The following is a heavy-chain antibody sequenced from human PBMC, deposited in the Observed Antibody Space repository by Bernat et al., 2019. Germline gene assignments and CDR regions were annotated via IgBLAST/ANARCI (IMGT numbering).Heavy chain of an antibody. CDR2: IYSGGST. Sequence: EVQLVESGGGLIQPGGSLRLSCAASGFTVSSNYMSWVRQAPGKGLEWVSVIYSGGSTYYAESGKGRFTISRDNSKNTLYLQMNSLRAEDTAVYYCASRSGSSGWATRDYWGQGTLVTVSS. D-gene: IGHD6-19*01. CDR3: ASRSGSSGWATRDY. V-gene: IGHV3-53*01. J-gene: IGHJ4*02. CDR1: GFTVSSNY.